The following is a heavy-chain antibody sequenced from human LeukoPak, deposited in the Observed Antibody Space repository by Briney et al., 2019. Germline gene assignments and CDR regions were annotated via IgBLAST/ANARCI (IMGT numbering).Heavy chain of an antibody. D-gene: IGHD6-25*01. Sequence: SETLSLTCTVSGHSIINTYYWGWIRQSPGKGLEWIRSIHRSGNRFESGSTHYNPSLRSRVTVSADTSKNQFSLTLRSVTAADTAVYFCARNASSGFFNAWGRGTLVTVSS. CDR2: IHRSGNRFESGST. CDR1: GHSIINTYY. J-gene: IGHJ5*02. V-gene: IGHV4-38-2*02. CDR3: ARNASSGFFNA.